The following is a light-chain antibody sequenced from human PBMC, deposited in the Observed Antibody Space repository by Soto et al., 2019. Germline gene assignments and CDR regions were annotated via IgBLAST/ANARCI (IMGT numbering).Light chain of an antibody. CDR2: AAS. CDR1: QGISSY. V-gene: IGKV1D-8*01. CDR3: QYYYRLPQT. J-gene: IGKJ1*01. Sequence: VIWMTQSPSLLSASTGDRVTISCRVSQGISSYFAWYQQKPGKAPELLIYAASTLQTGVPSRFSGSGSGTDFTLTISCLQSEDVATDYCQYYYRLPQTFGQGPEVDIK.